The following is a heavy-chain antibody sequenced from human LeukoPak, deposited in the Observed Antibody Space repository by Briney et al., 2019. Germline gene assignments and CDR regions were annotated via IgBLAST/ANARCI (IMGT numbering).Heavy chain of an antibody. CDR1: GFTFSSYA. CDR2: IGGSGGST. D-gene: IGHD6-13*01. CDR3: ARGIAAAGTGLYN. V-gene: IGHV3-23*01. J-gene: IGHJ4*02. Sequence: GGSLRLSCAASGFTFSSYAMSWVRQAPGKGLEWVSAIGGSGGSTNYADSVKGRFTISRDNSKNTLYLQINSLRAEDTAVYYCARGIAAAGTGLYNWGQGTLLTVSS.